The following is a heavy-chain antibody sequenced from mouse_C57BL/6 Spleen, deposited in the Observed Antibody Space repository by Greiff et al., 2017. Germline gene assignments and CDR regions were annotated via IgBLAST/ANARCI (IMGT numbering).Heavy chain of an antibody. V-gene: IGHV1-82*01. CDR1: GYAFSSSW. D-gene: IGHD1-1*01. CDR3: AKITTVVAGKSMDY. CDR2: IYPGDGDT. Sequence: VQLQQSGPELVKPGASVKISCKASGYAFSSSWMNWVKQRPGKGLEWIGRIYPGDGDTNYNGKFKGKATLTADKSSSTAYMQLSSLTSEDSAVYFCAKITTVVAGKSMDYWGQGTSVTVSS. J-gene: IGHJ4*01.